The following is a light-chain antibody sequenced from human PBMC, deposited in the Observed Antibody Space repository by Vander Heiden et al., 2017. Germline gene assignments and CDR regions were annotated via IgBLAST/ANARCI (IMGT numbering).Light chain of an antibody. J-gene: IGKJ2*01. V-gene: IGKV3-20*01. CDR2: GAS. CDR3: QQYGSTPRT. Sequence: IVLTQSPGTLALSAGEAATRSCRSSQSVSSGYLAWYQQKPGQAPRLLIYGASSRATGISDRFSGSGSGTDFTLTISSLEPEDFAVYYCQQYGSTPRTFGQGTKLEIK. CDR1: QSVSSGY.